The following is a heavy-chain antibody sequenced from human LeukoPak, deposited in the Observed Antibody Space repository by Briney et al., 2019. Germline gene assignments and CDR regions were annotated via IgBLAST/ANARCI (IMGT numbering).Heavy chain of an antibody. CDR2: INPNSGGT. V-gene: IGHV1-2*02. CDR3: ARDYSSGEFDP. Sequence: ASLKVSCKASGYTFTGYYMHWVRQAPGQGLEWMGWINPNSGGTNYAQKFQGRVTMTRDTSISTAYMELSRLRSEDTAVYYCARDYSSGEFDPWGQGTLVTVSS. CDR1: GYTFTGYY. D-gene: IGHD6-19*01. J-gene: IGHJ5*02.